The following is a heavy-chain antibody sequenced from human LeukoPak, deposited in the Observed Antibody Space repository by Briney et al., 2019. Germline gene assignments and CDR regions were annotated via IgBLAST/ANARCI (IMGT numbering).Heavy chain of an antibody. CDR3: ARDQYDSVWGSYRPYFDY. V-gene: IGHV1-18*04. Sequence: ASVKVSCKASGYTFTSYGIRWVRQAPGQGLEWMGSISPYTGNTKYAERFQDRVIMTTDTSTRTAYMELRSLRSDDTAVFYCARDQYDSVWGSYRPYFDYWGQGTLVTVSS. CDR2: ISPYTGNT. J-gene: IGHJ4*02. CDR1: GYTFTSYG. D-gene: IGHD3-16*02.